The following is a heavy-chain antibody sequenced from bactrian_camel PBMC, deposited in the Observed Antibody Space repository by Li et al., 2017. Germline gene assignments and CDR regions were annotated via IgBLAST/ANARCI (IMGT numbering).Heavy chain of an antibody. CDR1: GFTYSSFC. CDR3: AADHRRPVCGLGTIVPYY. J-gene: IGHJ4*01. CDR2: IDGDDST. D-gene: IGHD5*01. V-gene: IGHV3S40*01. Sequence: VQLVESGGGLVQPGGSLRLSCTASGFTYSSFCMAWFRQAPGKEREGVATIDGDDSTSYADSVKGRFTISQDNAKNTVYLQMNSLKPEDTAMYYCAADHRRPVCGLGTIVPYYWGQWTQVTVS.